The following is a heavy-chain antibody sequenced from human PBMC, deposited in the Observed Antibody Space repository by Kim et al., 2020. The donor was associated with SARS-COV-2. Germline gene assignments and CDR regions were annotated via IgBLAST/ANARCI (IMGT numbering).Heavy chain of an antibody. CDR1: QFTFSTSW. CDR2: IDTGGSNT. J-gene: IGHJ4*02. CDR3: ARDQSRAGPTSVDY. V-gene: IGHV3-74*01. Sequence: GGSLRLSCAASQFTFSTSWMHWVRQSPGKGLVWVSRIDTGGSNTIYADVVKGRFTISRDNTKNTLYLQMNSLRAEDSGVYFCARDQSRAGPTSVDYWGQGTLVTVSS. D-gene: IGHD1-26*01.